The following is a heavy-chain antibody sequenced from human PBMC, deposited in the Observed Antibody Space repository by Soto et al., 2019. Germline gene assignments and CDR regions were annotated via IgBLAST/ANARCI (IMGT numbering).Heavy chain of an antibody. J-gene: IGHJ2*01. Sequence: EVQLVESGGGLVQPGGSLRLSCTASGFIFSSYWMHWVRQAPGEGLVWVSRVTNGESSTSYADSVKGRFTVSRDNARNTLYLQMDSLRVEDTAVYYCARGMQGSRYFDLWGRGTLVTVSS. CDR3: ARGMQGSRYFDL. CDR2: VTNGESST. CDR1: GFIFSSYW. V-gene: IGHV3-74*01.